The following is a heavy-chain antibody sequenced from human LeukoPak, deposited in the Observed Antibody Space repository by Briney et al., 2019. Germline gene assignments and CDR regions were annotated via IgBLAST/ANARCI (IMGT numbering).Heavy chain of an antibody. CDR3: ARPIAGAGMHAFEI. Sequence: SETLSLTCGVYGGSFSAYYWSWIRQPPGKGLEWFGEIYHSGSTNYNPSLKSRVTISVDTSKNQFSLKLSSVAAADTAVYYCARPIAGAGMHAFEIWGQGTMVTVSS. CDR2: IYHSGST. J-gene: IGHJ3*02. D-gene: IGHD6-13*01. V-gene: IGHV4-34*01. CDR1: GGSFSAYY.